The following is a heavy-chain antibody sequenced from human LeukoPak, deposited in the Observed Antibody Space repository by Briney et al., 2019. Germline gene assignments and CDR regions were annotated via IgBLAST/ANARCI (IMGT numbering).Heavy chain of an antibody. D-gene: IGHD3-10*01. Sequence: SETLSLTCNVSGGAISSTAYYWGWIRQPPGKGLEWIGSIYYSGSTYYNPSLKSRVTISVDTSHNQFSLKLNSVTAADTALYYCARHPPYGSRNWGAYYFDSWGQGTVVTVSS. CDR3: ARHPPYGSRNWGAYYFDS. CDR2: IYYSGST. V-gene: IGHV4-39*01. J-gene: IGHJ4*02. CDR1: GGAISSTAYY.